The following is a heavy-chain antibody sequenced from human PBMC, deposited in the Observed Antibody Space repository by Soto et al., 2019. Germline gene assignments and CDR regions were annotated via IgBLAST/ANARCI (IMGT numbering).Heavy chain of an antibody. CDR3: ATSRGAPTCFDP. D-gene: IGHD1-26*01. CDR2: IAPFSATA. CDR1: GGPFSRYA. Sequence: QVQLVQSGAEVKQPGSSVKVSCKASGGPFSRYAFTWVRQAPGQGLEWMGGIAPFSATADYSQKFQGRVTITADESTLTAYLELSSLGSEDTAVYFCATSRGAPTCFDPWGQGTLVIVSS. J-gene: IGHJ5*02. V-gene: IGHV1-69*12.